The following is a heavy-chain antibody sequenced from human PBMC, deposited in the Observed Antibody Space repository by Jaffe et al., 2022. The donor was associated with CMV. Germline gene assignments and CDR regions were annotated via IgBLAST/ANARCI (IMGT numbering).Heavy chain of an antibody. CDR1: GGSISSSSYY. V-gene: IGHV4-39*01. Sequence: QLQLQESGPGLVKPSETLSLTCTVSGGSISSSSYYWGWIRQPPGKGLEWIGSIYYSGSTYYNPSLKSRVTISVDTSKNQFSLKLSSVTAADTAVYYCARTQDPSGDKQLDWYFDYWGQGTLVTVSS. J-gene: IGHJ4*02. CDR3: ARTQDPSGDKQLDWYFDY. CDR2: IYYSGST. D-gene: IGHD2-21*02.